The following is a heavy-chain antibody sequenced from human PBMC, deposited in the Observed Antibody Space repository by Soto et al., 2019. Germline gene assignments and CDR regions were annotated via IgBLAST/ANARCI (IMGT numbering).Heavy chain of an antibody. J-gene: IGHJ4*02. V-gene: IGHV3-30-3*01. D-gene: IGHD1-7*01. CDR3: ARKRELSDY. CDR1: GFTFSSYA. Sequence: QVQLVESGGGVVQPGRSLRLSCAASGFTFSSYAMHWVRQAPGKGLEWVAVISYDGSNKYYADSVKGRFTISRDNSKNTLYLQMNSLRAEDTAVYYCARKRELSDYWGQGTLVTVFS. CDR2: ISYDGSNK.